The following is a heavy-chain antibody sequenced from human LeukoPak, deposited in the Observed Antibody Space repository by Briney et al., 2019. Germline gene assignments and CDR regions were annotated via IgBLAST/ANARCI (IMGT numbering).Heavy chain of an antibody. CDR1: GFTFSSYS. V-gene: IGHV3-21*04. D-gene: IGHD1-26*01. J-gene: IGHJ6*02. Sequence: PGGSLRLSCAASGFTFSSYSMNWVRQAPGKGLEWVSSISSSSSYIYYADSVKGRFTISRDNAKNSLYLQMNSLRAEGTAVYYCARGNSGSHYTEYYYGMDVWGQGTTVTVSS. CDR2: ISSSSSYI. CDR3: ARGNSGSHYTEYYYGMDV.